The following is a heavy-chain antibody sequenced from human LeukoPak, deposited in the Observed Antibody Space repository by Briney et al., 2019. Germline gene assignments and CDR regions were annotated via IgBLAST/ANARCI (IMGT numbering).Heavy chain of an antibody. V-gene: IGHV3-23*01. CDR3: FMSDLGSGLPFDY. J-gene: IGHJ4*02. D-gene: IGHD3-22*01. CDR1: GFTFSSYA. Sequence: GGSLRLSCAASGFTFSSYAMSWVRQAPGKGLEWVSGISGSGGSTYYTDSVKGRFTISRDNSKNTLYLQMNSLRAEDTAVYYCFMSDLGSGLPFDYWGQGTLVTVSS. CDR2: ISGSGGST.